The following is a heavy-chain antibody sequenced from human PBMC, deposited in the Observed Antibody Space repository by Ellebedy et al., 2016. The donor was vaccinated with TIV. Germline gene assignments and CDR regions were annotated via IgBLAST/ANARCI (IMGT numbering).Heavy chain of an antibody. J-gene: IGHJ5*02. CDR1: GGSISTSSYY. V-gene: IGHV4-39*07. Sequence: MPSETLSLTCTVSGGSISTSSYYWGWIRQPPGKGREWIGNIYDIGNTYYNPSLRSRVTISVDTSKNQFSLNLSSVTAADTAVYYCARDPALPRGRFDTWGQGTLVTVSS. CDR3: ARDPALPRGRFDT. CDR2: IYDIGNT.